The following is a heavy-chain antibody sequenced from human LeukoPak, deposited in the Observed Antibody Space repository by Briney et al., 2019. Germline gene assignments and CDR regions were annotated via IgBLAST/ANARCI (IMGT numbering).Heavy chain of an antibody. V-gene: IGHV1-46*01. Sequence: ASVKVSCKASGYTFTNYYIHWVRQAPGQGLAWMGTINPSVGTTRSAQGRVSLTRDTSTSTVYMELSTLRSEDTAVYYCARSVFPYYSGPGSPYNVDVRQNSYFDFWGQGTLVTVSS. CDR3: ARSVFPYYSGPGSPYNVDVRQNSYFDF. D-gene: IGHD3-10*01. CDR1: GYTFTNYY. CDR2: INPSVGTT. J-gene: IGHJ4*02.